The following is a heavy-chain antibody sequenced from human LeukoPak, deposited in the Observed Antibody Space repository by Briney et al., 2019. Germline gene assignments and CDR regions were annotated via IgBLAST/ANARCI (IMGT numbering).Heavy chain of an antibody. J-gene: IGHJ4*02. CDR2: IKSKTDGGTT. CDR3: TTDEVIWFGESDV. CDR1: GFTFSNAW. Sequence: PWGSLRLSCAASGFTFSNAWMSWVRQAPGKGLEWVGRIKSKTDGGTTDYAAPVKGRFTISRDDSKNTLYLQMNSLKTEDTAVYYCTTDEVIWFGESDVWGQGTLVTVSS. V-gene: IGHV3-15*01. D-gene: IGHD3-10*01.